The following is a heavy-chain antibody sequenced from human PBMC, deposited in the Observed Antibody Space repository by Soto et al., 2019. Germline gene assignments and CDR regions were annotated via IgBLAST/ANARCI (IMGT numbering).Heavy chain of an antibody. CDR2: IYYSGST. Sequence: SETLSLTCTVSGGSVSSGSYYWSWIRQPPGKGLEWIGYIYYSGSTNYNPSLKSRVTISVDTSKNQFSLKLSSVTAADTAVYYCARGETTSPDYFDYWGQGTLVTVSS. J-gene: IGHJ4*02. D-gene: IGHD4-17*01. V-gene: IGHV4-61*01. CDR3: ARGETTSPDYFDY. CDR1: GGSVSSGSYY.